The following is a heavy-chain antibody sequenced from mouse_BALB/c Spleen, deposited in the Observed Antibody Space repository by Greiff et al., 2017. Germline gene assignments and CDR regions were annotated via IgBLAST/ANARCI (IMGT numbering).Heavy chain of an antibody. V-gene: IGHV1-15*01. Sequence: QVQLQQSGAELVRPGASVTLSCKASGYTFTDYEMHWVKQTPVHGLEWIGAIDPETGGTAYNQKFKGKATLTADKSSSTAYMELRSLTSEDSAVYYCTIWSGAMDYWGQGTSVTVSS. CDR1: GYTFTDYE. CDR2: IDPETGGT. J-gene: IGHJ4*01. D-gene: IGHD1-1*02. CDR3: TIWSGAMDY.